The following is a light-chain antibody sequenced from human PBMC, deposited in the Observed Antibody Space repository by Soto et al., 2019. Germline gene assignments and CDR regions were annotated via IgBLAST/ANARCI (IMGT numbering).Light chain of an antibody. Sequence: EIVMTQSPATLSVSPGGRATLSCRTSQSVSSNLAWYQQKPGQAPRLLIYGASTRATGIPARFSGSGSGTEFTLTISSLQSEDFAVYYCQQYNSRATFGQGTKLEIK. CDR1: QSVSSN. V-gene: IGKV3-15*01. J-gene: IGKJ2*01. CDR3: QQYNSRAT. CDR2: GAS.